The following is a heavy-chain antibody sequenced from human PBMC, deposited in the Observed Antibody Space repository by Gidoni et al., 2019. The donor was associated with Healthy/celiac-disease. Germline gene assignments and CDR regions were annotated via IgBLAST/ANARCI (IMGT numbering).Heavy chain of an antibody. CDR1: GFTFISYG. J-gene: IGHJ6*02. CDR2: IWYDGSNK. CDR3: ARDSTVTTIYYYYYGMDV. V-gene: IGHV3-33*01. D-gene: IGHD4-17*01. Sequence: QVQLVESGGGVVQPGRSLRLSCAASGFTFISYGMHWVRQAPGKGLEWVAVIWYDGSNKYYEDSVKGRFTIYRENSKNTLYLQMNSLRAEETAVYYCARDSTVTTIYYYYYGMDVWGQGTTVTVSS.